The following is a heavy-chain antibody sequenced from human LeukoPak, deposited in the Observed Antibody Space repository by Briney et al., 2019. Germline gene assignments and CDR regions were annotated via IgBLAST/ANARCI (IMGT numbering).Heavy chain of an antibody. CDR2: ISNSDTTI. V-gene: IGHV3-11*01. Sequence: GGSLRLSCGASGFTFSDYYMTWIRQAPGKGLEWVSYISNSDTTIYYADSVKGRFTISRDNSKNTLYLQMNSLRAEDTAIYYCAKGQEYVWGSYRYTEGPYFDYWGQGTLVTVSS. CDR3: AKGQEYVWGSYRYTEGPYFDY. J-gene: IGHJ4*02. D-gene: IGHD3-16*02. CDR1: GFTFSDYY.